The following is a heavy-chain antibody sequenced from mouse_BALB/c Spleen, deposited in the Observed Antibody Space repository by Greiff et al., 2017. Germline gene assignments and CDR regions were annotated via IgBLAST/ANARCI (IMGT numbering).Heavy chain of an antibody. J-gene: IGHJ3*01. CDR2: INPSTGYT. D-gene: IGHD2-4*01. V-gene: IGHV1-7*01. Sequence: VQLQQSGAELAKPGASVKMSCKASGYTFTSYWMHWVKQRPGQGLEWIGYINPSTGYTEYNQKFKYKATLTADKSSSTAYMQLSSLTSEDSAVYYCARWDYGFAYWGQGTLVTVSA. CDR3: ARWDYGFAY. CDR1: GYTFTSYW.